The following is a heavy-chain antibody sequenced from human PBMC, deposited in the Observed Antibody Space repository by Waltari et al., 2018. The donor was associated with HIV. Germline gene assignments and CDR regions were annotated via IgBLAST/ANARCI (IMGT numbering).Heavy chain of an antibody. CDR1: GYTFTGYY. D-gene: IGHD6-6*01. CDR3: ARGPRVWQLGDY. Sequence: QVQLVQSGAEVKKPGASVKVSCKASGYTFTGYYMHWVRQAPGQGLEWMGWINPNSGGTNYAQKLQGRVTMTRETSISTAYMELSRLRSDDTAVYYCARGPRVWQLGDYWGQGTLVTVSS. CDR2: INPNSGGT. J-gene: IGHJ4*02. V-gene: IGHV1-2*02.